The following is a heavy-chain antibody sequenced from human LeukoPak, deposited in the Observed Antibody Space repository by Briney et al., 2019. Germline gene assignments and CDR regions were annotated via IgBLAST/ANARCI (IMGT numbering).Heavy chain of an antibody. J-gene: IGHJ1*01. V-gene: IGHV3-30*18. CDR1: GFTFSSYG. D-gene: IGHD1-26*01. CDR3: AKGSGGSLVRH. Sequence: GGSLRLSCAASGFTFSSYGMHWVRQAPGKGLEWVAVISYDGSNKYYADSVKGRFSISRDNSKNTLYLQMNSLRAEDTAVYYCAKGSGGSLVRHWGQGTLVTVSS. CDR2: ISYDGSNK.